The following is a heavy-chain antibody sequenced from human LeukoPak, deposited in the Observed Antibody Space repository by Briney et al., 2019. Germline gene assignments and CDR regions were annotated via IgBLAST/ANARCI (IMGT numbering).Heavy chain of an antibody. CDR3: ARDLVGGIWSAGF. V-gene: IGHV1-2*06. CDR1: GYTFTGYY. Sequence: ASVKVSCKGSGYTFTGYYVHWVRQAPGQGLEWMGRLNPNNGDTMYAQRFQDRVTMTRDTSIGAAYMELSGLRYDDTAVYYCARDLVGGIWSAGFWGQGTLVTVSS. J-gene: IGHJ4*02. CDR2: LNPNNGDT. D-gene: IGHD3-16*01.